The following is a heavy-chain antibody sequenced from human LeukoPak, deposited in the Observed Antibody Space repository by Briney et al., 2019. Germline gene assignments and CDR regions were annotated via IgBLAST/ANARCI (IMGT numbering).Heavy chain of an antibody. D-gene: IGHD2-15*01. CDR2: INSDGSST. CDR1: GFTFSSYA. V-gene: IGHV3-74*01. CDR3: AREDSGGSCWNY. J-gene: IGHJ4*02. Sequence: GGSLRLSCAASGFTFSSYAMSWVRQAPGKGLVWVSRINSDGSSTSYADSVKGRFTISRDNAKNTLYLQMNSLRAEDTAVYYCAREDSGGSCWNYWGQGTLVTVSS.